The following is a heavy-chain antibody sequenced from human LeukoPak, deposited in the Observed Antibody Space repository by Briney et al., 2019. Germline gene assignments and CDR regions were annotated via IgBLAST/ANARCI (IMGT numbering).Heavy chain of an antibody. J-gene: IGHJ3*02. Sequence: ASVKVSCKASGYTFTSYYMHWVRQAPGPGLEWMGIINHSGSSTSYEQKYQGRVRMTRNTSTSTAYMELSSLRSEDTDVYYCARDMVGGSDAFDIWGQGTMVTVSS. D-gene: IGHD3-10*01. CDR3: ARDMVGGSDAFDI. V-gene: IGHV1-46*01. CDR1: GYTFTSYY. CDR2: INHSGSST.